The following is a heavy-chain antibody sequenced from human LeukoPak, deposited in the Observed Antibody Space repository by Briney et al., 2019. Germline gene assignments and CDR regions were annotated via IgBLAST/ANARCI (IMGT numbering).Heavy chain of an antibody. J-gene: IGHJ4*02. Sequence: GESLKISCKGSGYTFPSYWIGWVRQMPGKGLELMGIIYPDDSDTRYSPSFQGQVTISADNSITTAYLQWSSLEASDTAMYYCARGVDGHTYGVDYWGQGTLVTVSS. V-gene: IGHV5-51*01. CDR1: GYTFPSYW. CDR2: IYPDDSDT. D-gene: IGHD2-8*01. CDR3: ARGVDGHTYGVDY.